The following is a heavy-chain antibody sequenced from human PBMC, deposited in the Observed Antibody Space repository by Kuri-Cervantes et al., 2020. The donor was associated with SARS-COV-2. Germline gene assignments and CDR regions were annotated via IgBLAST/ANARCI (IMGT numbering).Heavy chain of an antibody. CDR1: GFTFSSYA. CDR2: ISGSGGST. Sequence: GGSLRLSCAASGFTFSSYAMSWVRQAPGKGLEWVSAISGSGGSTYYADSVKGRFTISRDNSKNTLYLQMNSLKASDTAMYYCARLSYGSSVLGYWGQGTLVTVSS. D-gene: IGHD6-6*01. CDR3: ARLSYGSSVLGY. V-gene: IGHV3-23*01. J-gene: IGHJ4*02.